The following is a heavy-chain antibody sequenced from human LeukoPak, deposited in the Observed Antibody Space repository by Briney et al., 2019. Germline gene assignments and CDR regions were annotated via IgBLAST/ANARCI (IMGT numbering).Heavy chain of an antibody. V-gene: IGHV1-18*01. CDR1: GYTFTSYG. CDR2: ISAYNGNT. CDR3: ARRIAAAGYYYYGMDV. J-gene: IGHJ6*02. Sequence: ASVKVSCKASGYTFTSYGISWVRQAPGQGLEWMGWISAYNGNTNYAQKLQGRVTMTTDTSTSTAYMELRSLRSDDTAVYYCARRIAAAGYYYYGMDVWGQGTTVTVSS. D-gene: IGHD6-13*01.